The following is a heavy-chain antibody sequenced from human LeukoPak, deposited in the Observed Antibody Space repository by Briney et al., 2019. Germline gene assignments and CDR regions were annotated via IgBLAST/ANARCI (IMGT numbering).Heavy chain of an antibody. D-gene: IGHD6-19*01. CDR3: ARSPAGDSSGWYYFDY. CDR2: IIPILGIA. Sequence: GASVKVSCKASGGTFSSYAISWVRQAPGQGLEWMGRIIPILGIANYAQKFQGRVTITADKSTSTAYMELSSLRSEDTAVYYCARSPAGDSSGWYYFDYWGQGTLVTVSS. V-gene: IGHV1-69*04. CDR1: GGTFSSYA. J-gene: IGHJ4*02.